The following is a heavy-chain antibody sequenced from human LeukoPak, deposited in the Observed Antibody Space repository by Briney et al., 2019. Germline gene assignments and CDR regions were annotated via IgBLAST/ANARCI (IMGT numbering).Heavy chain of an antibody. V-gene: IGHV3-49*04. CDR3: TRDQTPYY. CDR1: GFTFSSYG. J-gene: IGHJ4*02. CDR2: IRSKVYGGTP. Sequence: PGGSLRLSCAASGFTFSSYGMSWVRQAPGKGLEWAGFIRSKVYGGTPEYAASVKGRFTISRDDSKGIAYLQMNSLKTEDTAVYYCTRDQTPYYWGQGTLVTVSS.